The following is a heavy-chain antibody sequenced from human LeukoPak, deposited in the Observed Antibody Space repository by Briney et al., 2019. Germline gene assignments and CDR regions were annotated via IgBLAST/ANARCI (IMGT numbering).Heavy chain of an antibody. CDR1: GFTLSSYSM. CDR3: AREGSYGGKGAY. D-gene: IGHD4-23*01. J-gene: IGHJ4*02. Sequence: LRLSCVASGFTLSSYSMNWVRQHPGKGLEWIGYIYYNGNTYYNPSLKSRVTISVDTSKNQFSLNLNSVTPADTAVYYCAREGSYGGKGAYWGQGTLVTVSS. CDR2: IYYNGNT. V-gene: IGHV4-31*02.